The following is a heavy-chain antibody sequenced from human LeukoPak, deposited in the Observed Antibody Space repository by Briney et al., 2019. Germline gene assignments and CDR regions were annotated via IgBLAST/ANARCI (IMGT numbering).Heavy chain of an antibody. J-gene: IGHJ6*03. CDR3: TTESCSGGSCYSGSHYYYYYMDV. V-gene: IGHV3-15*01. Sequence: AGSLTLSCAGSAFTFSNAWLGWVRQAPGKGLEWGGRIKSKTTGGTKDYPGPVKSRFSISREDSKNTLYLQMNSLITEDTAVYYCTTESCSGGSCYSGSHYYYYYMDVWGKGTTVTISS. CDR1: AFTFSNAW. D-gene: IGHD2-15*01. CDR2: IKSKTTGGTK.